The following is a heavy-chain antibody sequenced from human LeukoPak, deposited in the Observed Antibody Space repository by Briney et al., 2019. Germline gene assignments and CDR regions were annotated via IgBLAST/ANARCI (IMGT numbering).Heavy chain of an antibody. CDR3: ARGGSFDS. CDR2: IYSSGNT. CDR1: GGSINTYF. J-gene: IGHJ4*02. Sequence: PSETLSLTCSVSGGSINTYFCRWIRQPPGKGLEWIGYIYSSGNTNYNPSLKSRVTISADTSNNRFSLNLTSVTPADTAVYYCARGGSFDSWGEGTLVTVSS. D-gene: IGHD1-26*01. V-gene: IGHV4-59*01.